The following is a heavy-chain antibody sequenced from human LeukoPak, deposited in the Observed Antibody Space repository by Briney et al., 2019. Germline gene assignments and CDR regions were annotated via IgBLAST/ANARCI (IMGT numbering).Heavy chain of an antibody. V-gene: IGHV1-8*01. CDR1: GYSFSSHD. CDR3: TRPVGDGYNWNYYYYYMDV. J-gene: IGHJ6*03. D-gene: IGHD5-24*01. CDR2: MNPKSGNT. Sequence: ASVKVSCKASGYSFSSHDINWVRQATGQGLEWMGWMNPKSGNTDHAQKFQGRVTMSRNTSISVAYLELNSLKTEDTAVYYCTRPVGDGYNWNYYYYYMDVWGKGTTVTVSS.